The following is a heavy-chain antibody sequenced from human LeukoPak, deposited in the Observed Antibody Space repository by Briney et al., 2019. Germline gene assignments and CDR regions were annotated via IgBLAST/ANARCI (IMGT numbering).Heavy chain of an antibody. J-gene: IGHJ4*02. CDR3: ARRTPAVDTAMTDY. CDR1: GLTFSSYW. D-gene: IGHD5-18*01. Sequence: GGSLRLSCAASGLTFSSYWMHWVRQAPGKGLVWVSRINSDGSSTSYADSVKGRFTISRDNAKNTLYLQMNSLRAEDTAVYYCARRTPAVDTAMTDYWGQGTLVTVSS. CDR2: INSDGSST. V-gene: IGHV3-74*01.